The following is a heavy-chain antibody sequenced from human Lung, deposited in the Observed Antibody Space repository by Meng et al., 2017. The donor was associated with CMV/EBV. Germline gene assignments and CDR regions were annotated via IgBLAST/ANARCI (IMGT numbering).Heavy chain of an antibody. CDR2: IKQDGSEK. CDR1: GFTFSSYW. Sequence: SXAASGFTFSSYWMSWVRQAPGKGLEWVANIKQDGSEKYYVDSVKGRFTISRDNAKNSLYLQMNSLRAEDTAVYYCARVSTFSGWYFDLWGRGTLVTVSS. CDR3: ARVSTFSGWYFDL. J-gene: IGHJ2*01. V-gene: IGHV3-7*01. D-gene: IGHD2/OR15-2a*01.